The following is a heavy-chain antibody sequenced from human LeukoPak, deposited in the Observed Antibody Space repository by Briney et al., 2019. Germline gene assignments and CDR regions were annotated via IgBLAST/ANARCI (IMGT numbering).Heavy chain of an antibody. CDR1: GYTFTGYY. Sequence: GASVKVSCKASGYTFTGYYMHWVRQAPGQGLEWVGWINPNSGGTNYAQKFQGRVTMTRDTSISTAYMELSRLRSDDTAVYYCAREEVYDILTGYYMESTSASLGYWGQGTLVTVSS. J-gene: IGHJ4*02. CDR3: AREEVYDILTGYYMESTSASLGY. V-gene: IGHV1-2*02. D-gene: IGHD3-9*01. CDR2: INPNSGGT.